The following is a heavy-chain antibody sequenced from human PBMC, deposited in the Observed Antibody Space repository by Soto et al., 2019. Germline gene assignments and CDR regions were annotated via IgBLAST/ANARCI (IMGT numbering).Heavy chain of an antibody. Sequence: SETLFLTCPVSGGSISTNSDSWGWIRQSPGKGMEWIGSFYYSGITYYNPSLKSRFTMSVDTSKSQFSLKLSSVTAADTAIYYYETRLDLLMNSYYVDSWGRGTLVTVSS. J-gene: IGHJ4*02. CDR2: FYYSGIT. V-gene: IGHV4-39*01. CDR3: ETRLDLLMNSYYVDS. D-gene: IGHD3-16*01. CDR1: GGSISTNSDS.